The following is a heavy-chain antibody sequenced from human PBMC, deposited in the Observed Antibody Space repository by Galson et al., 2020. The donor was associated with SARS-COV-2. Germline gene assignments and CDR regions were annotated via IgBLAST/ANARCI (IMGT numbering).Heavy chain of an antibody. CDR2: IKQDGSER. J-gene: IGHJ6*02. CDR1: GFTFSRYW. D-gene: IGHD6-13*01. Sequence: TGGSLRLSCATSGFTFSRYWMAWVHQAPGKGLEWVANIKQDGSERNYVDSVKGRFTISRDNDRNSLYLQMSGMRVEDTAVYYCARVADMSLYSFYYCGMDVWGQGTTVAVSS. V-gene: IGHV3-7*04. CDR3: ARVADMSLYSFYYCGMDV.